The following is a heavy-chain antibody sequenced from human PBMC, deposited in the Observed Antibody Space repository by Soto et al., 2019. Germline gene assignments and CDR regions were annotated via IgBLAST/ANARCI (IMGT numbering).Heavy chain of an antibody. CDR2: ISGSGVTT. J-gene: IGHJ4*02. CDR3: AKSNVVLRLFYFDY. D-gene: IGHD2-15*01. CDR1: GFAFSSYA. Sequence: PGGSLRLSCAASGFAFSSYAMSWVRQAPGTGLEWVSAISGSGVTTYYADSVKVRFSISRDNSKNMLYLQMNSLRAADTAIYYCAKSNVVLRLFYFDYWGQGTLVNVSS. V-gene: IGHV3-23*01.